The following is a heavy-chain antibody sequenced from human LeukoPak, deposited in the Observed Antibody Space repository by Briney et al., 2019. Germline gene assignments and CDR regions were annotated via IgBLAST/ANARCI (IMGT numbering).Heavy chain of an antibody. J-gene: IGHJ4*02. CDR2: ISGGGDDT. CDR3: ARAAYDSSGYLTL. Sequence: GGSLRLSCAVSGFIFSSSAMSWVRQAPGKGLEWVSAISGGGDDTSYADSARGRFTVSRDNSKNTLFLQMNSLRAGDTAVYYCARAAYDSSGYLTLWGQGTLVTVSS. CDR1: GFIFSSSA. V-gene: IGHV3-23*01. D-gene: IGHD3-22*01.